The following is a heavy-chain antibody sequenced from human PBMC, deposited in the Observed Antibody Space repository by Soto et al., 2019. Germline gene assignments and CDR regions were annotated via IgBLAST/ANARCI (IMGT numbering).Heavy chain of an antibody. CDR3: ARSQGSSTSLELYYYYYYGMDV. J-gene: IGHJ6*02. Sequence: QVQLVQSGAEVKKPGSSVKVSCKASGGTFSSYAISWVRQAPGQGLEWMGGIIPIPGTANYAQKFQGRVTITADESTSTAYMELSSLRSEDTAVYYCARSQGSSTSLELYYYYYYGMDVWGQGTTVPVSS. CDR1: GGTFSSYA. CDR2: IIPIPGTA. D-gene: IGHD2-2*01. V-gene: IGHV1-69*01.